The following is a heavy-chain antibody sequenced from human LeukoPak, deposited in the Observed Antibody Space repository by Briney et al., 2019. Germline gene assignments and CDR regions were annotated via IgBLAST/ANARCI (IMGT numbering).Heavy chain of an antibody. D-gene: IGHD3-10*01. V-gene: IGHV3-48*04. CDR3: ARDRNYYGSGSTPHYYYMDV. CDR2: ISSSSSTI. J-gene: IGHJ6*03. Sequence: GGSLRLSCAASGFTFSSYSMNWVRQTPGKGLEWVSYISSSSSTIYYADSVKGRFTISRDNAKNSLYLQMNSLRAEDTALYHCARDRNYYGSGSTPHYYYMDVWGKGTTVTISS. CDR1: GFTFSSYS.